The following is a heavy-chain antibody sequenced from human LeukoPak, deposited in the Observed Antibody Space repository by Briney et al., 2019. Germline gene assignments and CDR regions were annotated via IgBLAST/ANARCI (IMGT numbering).Heavy chain of an antibody. CDR3: ARGKLTDIRSSWYYFGWFDP. J-gene: IGHJ5*02. CDR2: VYYSGTT. V-gene: IGHV4-39*07. D-gene: IGHD6-13*01. CDR1: GGSISISSYY. Sequence: SETLSLTCTASGGSISISSYYWGWIRQTPGKGLEWIGSVYYSGTTSYNPSLKSRVTISIDMSKNHFSLRLNSVTAADTAVYYCARGKLTDIRSSWYYFGWFDPWGQGTLVTVSS.